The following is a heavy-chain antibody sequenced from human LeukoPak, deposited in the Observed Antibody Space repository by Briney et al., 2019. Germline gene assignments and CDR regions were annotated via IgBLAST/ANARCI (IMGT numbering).Heavy chain of an antibody. CDR3: ARGADYFDY. CDR2: ISSSCGYI. V-gene: IGHV3-21*01. Sequence: SGGSLRLSCAASGLTLSSNSVNWARQAPGKGLEWVSSISSSCGYIYYADSVKGRFTTSRDNAKNSLYLQMNSLRAEDTAVYYCARGADYFDYWGQGTLVTVSS. J-gene: IGHJ4*02. CDR1: GLTLSSNS.